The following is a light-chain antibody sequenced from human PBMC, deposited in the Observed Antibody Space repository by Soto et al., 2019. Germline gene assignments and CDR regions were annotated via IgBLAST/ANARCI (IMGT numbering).Light chain of an antibody. CDR1: SSNIGAGYD. J-gene: IGLJ3*02. Sequence: QSVLTQPPSVSGAPGQRVTISCTGSSSNIGAGYDVQWYQQLPGTAPKLLIYGSSNRPSGVPDRFSGSKSGTSGSLAITGLQAEDEADYYCHSYDSSLSGWVFGGGTKLTVL. V-gene: IGLV1-40*01. CDR3: HSYDSSLSGWV. CDR2: GSS.